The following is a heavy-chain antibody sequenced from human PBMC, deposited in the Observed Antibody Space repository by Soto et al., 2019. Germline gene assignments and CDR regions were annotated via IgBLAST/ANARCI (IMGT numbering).Heavy chain of an antibody. CDR1: GGTFSSYA. CDR2: IIPIFGTA. Sequence: SVKVSCKASGGTFSSYAISWVRQAPGQGLEWMGGIIPIFGTANYAQKFQGRVTITADKSTSTAYMELSSLRSEDTAVYYCARDRRSYYDLWSGYPPAGYYGMDVWGQGTTVTVSS. D-gene: IGHD3-3*01. V-gene: IGHV1-69*06. CDR3: ARDRRSYYDLWSGYPPAGYYGMDV. J-gene: IGHJ6*02.